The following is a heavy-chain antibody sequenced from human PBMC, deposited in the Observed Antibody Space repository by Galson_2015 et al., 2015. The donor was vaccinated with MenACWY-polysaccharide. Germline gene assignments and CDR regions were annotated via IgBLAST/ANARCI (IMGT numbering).Heavy chain of an antibody. CDR1: GFTFSSYA. D-gene: IGHD3-10*01. V-gene: IGHV3-23*01. Sequence: SLRLSCAASGFTFSSYAMSWVRQAPGKGLEWVSGISGSGGSTYYADSVKGRFTISRDTSKNTLYLQMNSLRAEDTAVYYCAKELGRGAGTLYYYYAMDVRGQGTTVTVSS. CDR2: ISGSGGST. CDR3: AKELGRGAGTLYYYYAMDV. J-gene: IGHJ6*02.